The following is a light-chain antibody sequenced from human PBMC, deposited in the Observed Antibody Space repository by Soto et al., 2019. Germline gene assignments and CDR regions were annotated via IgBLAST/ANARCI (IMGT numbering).Light chain of an antibody. CDR1: QSIGSTY. CDR2: GSS. CDR3: QQYDYSHMSSPMYT. V-gene: IGKV3-20*01. J-gene: IGKJ2*01. Sequence: EIVLTQSPGTLSLSPGESATLSCRASQSIGSTYVAWYQHKPGQTPRLLIVGSSTRATGIPDRFSGSGSGTDRTLTFSRLEPEDFAVYYCQQYDYSHMSSPMYTFGQGTKLESK.